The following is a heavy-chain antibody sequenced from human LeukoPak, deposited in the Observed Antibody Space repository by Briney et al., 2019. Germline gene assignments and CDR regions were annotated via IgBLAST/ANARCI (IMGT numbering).Heavy chain of an antibody. V-gene: IGHV4-59*11. Sequence: SETLSLTCTVSGASISSHYWSWIRQPPGKGLEWTGYIYYSGSTNYNPSLKSRVTISVDTSKNQFSLKLSSVTAADTAVYYCARGPTIYYMDVWGKGTTVTVSS. CDR3: ARGPTIYYMDV. CDR1: GASISSHY. J-gene: IGHJ6*03. CDR2: IYYSGST.